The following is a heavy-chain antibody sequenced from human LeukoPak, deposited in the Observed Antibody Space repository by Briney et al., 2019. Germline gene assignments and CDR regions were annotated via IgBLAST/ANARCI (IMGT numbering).Heavy chain of an antibody. D-gene: IGHD3-3*01. J-gene: IGHJ6*03. CDR1: GFTVSSNY. V-gene: IGHV3-53*01. CDR2: IYSGGST. Sequence: PGGSLRLSCAASGFTVSSNYMSWVRQAPGKGLEWVSVIYSGGSTYYADSVKGRFTISRDNSKNTLYLQMNSLRAEDTAVYYCATNYDSWSAIGSYYYMDVWGKGTTVTVSS. CDR3: ATNYDSWSAIGSYYYMDV.